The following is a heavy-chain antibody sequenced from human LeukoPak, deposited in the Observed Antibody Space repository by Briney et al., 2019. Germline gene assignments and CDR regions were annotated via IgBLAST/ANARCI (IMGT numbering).Heavy chain of an antibody. J-gene: IGHJ4*02. Sequence: ASVKVSCKASGYTFTGYYMHWVRQAPGQGLEWMGWINPNSGDTHYAQNFQGRVTMARDTSITTSYLELRSLRSDDTAVYYCAREAHCSSASCETDFWGQGTLVTVSS. D-gene: IGHD2-2*01. CDR3: AREAHCSSASCETDF. CDR2: INPNSGDT. CDR1: GYTFTGYY. V-gene: IGHV1-2*02.